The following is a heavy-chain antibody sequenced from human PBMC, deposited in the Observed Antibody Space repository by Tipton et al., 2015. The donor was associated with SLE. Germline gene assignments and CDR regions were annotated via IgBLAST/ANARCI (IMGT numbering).Heavy chain of an antibody. V-gene: IGHV4-39*07. CDR1: GGSITMSSYF. CDR2: MFYTGST. CDR3: ARPRTNS. Sequence: TLSLTCTVSGGSITMSSYFWGWIRQPPGKGLEWIGSMFYTGSTYYSPSFQGRLTISVDTSRNQFSLRLSSVTAADTAVYYCARPRTNSWGQGTLVTVSS. J-gene: IGHJ4*02.